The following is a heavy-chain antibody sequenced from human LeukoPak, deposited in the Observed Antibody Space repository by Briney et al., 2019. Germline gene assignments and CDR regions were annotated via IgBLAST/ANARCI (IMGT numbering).Heavy chain of an antibody. CDR2: ILYDGSNK. D-gene: IGHD1-1*01. CDR1: GFTFRNYD. J-gene: IGHJ6*02. V-gene: IGHV3-30*02. CDR3: AKGTNGGMDV. Sequence: PGGSLRLSCAASGFTFRNYDMHWVRQPPGKGLEWVALILYDGSNKYSADSVRGRFTISRDNSKNTLYVQMNSLRAEDTAVYYCAKGTNGGMDVWGQGTTVTVSS.